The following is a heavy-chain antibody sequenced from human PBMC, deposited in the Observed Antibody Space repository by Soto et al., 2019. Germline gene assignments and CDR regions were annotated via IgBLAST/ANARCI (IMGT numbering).Heavy chain of an antibody. CDR1: GYTFTKYY. D-gene: IGHD2-21*02. CDR3: ARQLAYCGGDCYKEPIDY. V-gene: IGHV1-2*06. Sequence: ASVKVSCKASGYTFTKYYVLWVRQAPGQGLEWVGRINPNTGGTNYAQKFQDRVTMTRDTSITTAYMELSRLRSDDTAVYYCARQLAYCGGDCYKEPIDYWGQGTQV. J-gene: IGHJ4*02. CDR2: INPNTGGT.